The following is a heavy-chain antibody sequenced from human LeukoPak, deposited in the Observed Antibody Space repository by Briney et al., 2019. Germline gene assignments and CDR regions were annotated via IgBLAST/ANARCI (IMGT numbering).Heavy chain of an antibody. CDR2: IYYSGST. D-gene: IGHD4/OR15-4a*01. J-gene: IGHJ3*02. CDR1: GGSISSSSYY. V-gene: IGHV4-39*01. Sequence: SETLCLTCTVSGGSISSSSYYWGWIRQPPGKGLEWIGSIYYSGSTYYNPSLKSRVTISVDTSKNQFSLKLSSVTAADTAVYYCARQTLRLTDAFDIWGQGTMVTVSS. CDR3: ARQTLRLTDAFDI.